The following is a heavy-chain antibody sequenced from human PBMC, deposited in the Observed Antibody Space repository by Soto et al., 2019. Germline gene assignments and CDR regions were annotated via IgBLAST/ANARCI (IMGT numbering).Heavy chain of an antibody. V-gene: IGHV4-59*01. J-gene: IGHJ6*03. CDR3: ARGEWLEPYYYYYMDV. CDR2: IYYSGST. CDR1: GGSISSYY. D-gene: IGHD3-3*01. Sequence: SETLSLTCTVSGGSISSYYWSWIRQPPGKGLEWIGYIYYSGSTNYNPSLKSRVTISVDTSKNQFSLKLSSVTAADTAVYYCARGEWLEPYYYYYMDVWGKGTTVTVSS.